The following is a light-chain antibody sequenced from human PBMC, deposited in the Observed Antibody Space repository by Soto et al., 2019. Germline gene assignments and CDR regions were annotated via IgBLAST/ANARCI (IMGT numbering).Light chain of an antibody. CDR1: QTISSW. V-gene: IGKV1-5*03. CDR3: QHYNSYSEA. J-gene: IGKJ1*01. Sequence: DIQMTQSHSTLSGSVGDRVTITCRASQTISSWLAWYQQKPWKAPKLLIYKASTLKSGVPSRFSGSGSGTEFTLTISSLQPDDFATYYCQHYNSYSEAFGQGTKVERK. CDR2: KAS.